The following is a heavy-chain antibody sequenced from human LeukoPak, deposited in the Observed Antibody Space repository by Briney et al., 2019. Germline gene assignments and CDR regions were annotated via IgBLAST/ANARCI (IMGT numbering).Heavy chain of an antibody. V-gene: IGHV3-48*03. J-gene: IGHJ3*02. CDR3: ARAIYDSSGYSGGDAFDI. CDR2: ISGSGTTI. Sequence: GSLRLSCAASGFTFSSYEMNWVRQAPGKGLEWVSYISGSGTTIYYADSVKGRFTISRDNAKNSLYLQMNSLRAEDTAVYYCARAIYDSSGYSGGDAFDIWGQGTMVTVSS. D-gene: IGHD3-22*01. CDR1: GFTFSSYE.